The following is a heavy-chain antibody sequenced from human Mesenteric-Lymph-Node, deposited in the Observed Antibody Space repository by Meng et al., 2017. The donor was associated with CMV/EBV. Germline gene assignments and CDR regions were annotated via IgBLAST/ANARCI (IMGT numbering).Heavy chain of an antibody. D-gene: IGHD4-17*01. J-gene: IGHJ6*02. V-gene: IGHV3-74*01. CDR2: INGDGSRT. Sequence: GESLKISCAASGFTFSSYWMQWVRQAPGKRLVWVSLINGDGSRTSYADSVKGRFTISRGNAKNTLYLQMSSLRAEDTAVYYCARGFTTGDSYYYYGMDVWGQGTTVTVSS. CDR1: GFTFSSYW. CDR3: ARGFTTGDSYYYYGMDV.